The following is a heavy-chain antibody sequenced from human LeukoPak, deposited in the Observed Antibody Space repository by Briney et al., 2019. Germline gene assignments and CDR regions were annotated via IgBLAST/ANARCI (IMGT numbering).Heavy chain of an antibody. D-gene: IGHD6-13*01. CDR3: ARDRSSRSRGKTFDY. CDR1: GGSISSSSYY. V-gene: IGHV4-39*02. J-gene: IGHJ4*02. Sequence: PSETLSLTCTVSGGSISSSSYYWGWIRQPPGKGLEWIGGIYYSGSTYYNPSLKSRVTISVDTSKNQFSLKLSSVTAADTAVYYCARDRSSRSRGKTFDYWGQGTLVTVSS. CDR2: IYYSGST.